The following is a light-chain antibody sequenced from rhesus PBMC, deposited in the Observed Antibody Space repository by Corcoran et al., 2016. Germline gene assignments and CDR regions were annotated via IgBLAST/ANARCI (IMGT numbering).Light chain of an antibody. V-gene: IGKV1-74*01. CDR1: ENVNNY. CDR3: QQYSSRPLT. CDR2: AAS. Sequence: DIQMTQSPSSLSASVGDRVTITCRAIENVNNYLHWYQQKPGKAPNLLFSAASPLQSGVPSRFSGSGSGTDYTFPISSLQSDDFATYYCQQYSSRPLTFGGGTKVELK. J-gene: IGKJ4*01.